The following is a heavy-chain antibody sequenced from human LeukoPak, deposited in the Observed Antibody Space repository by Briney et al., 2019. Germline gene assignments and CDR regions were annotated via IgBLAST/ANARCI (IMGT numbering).Heavy chain of an antibody. J-gene: IGHJ4*02. D-gene: IGHD3-22*01. V-gene: IGHV3-30*14. CDR3: ARTLYYD. CDR1: GFTFSSYA. CDR2: ISYDGSNK. Sequence: PGGSLRLSCAASGFTFSSYAMHWVRQAPGKGLEWVAVISYDGSNKYYADSVKGRFTISRDNSKNTLYLQMNSLRAEDTAVYYCARTLYYDWGQGTLVTVSS.